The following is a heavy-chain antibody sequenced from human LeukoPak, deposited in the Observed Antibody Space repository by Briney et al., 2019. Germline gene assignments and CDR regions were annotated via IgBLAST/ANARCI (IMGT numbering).Heavy chain of an antibody. Sequence: SETLSLTCTGSGGSISSGSYYWSWIRQPAGKGLEWIGRIYTSGSTNYNPSLKSRVTISVDTSKNQFSLKLSSVTAADTAVYYCARARSYYYGSGSIDYWGQGTLVTVSS. V-gene: IGHV4-61*02. CDR2: IYTSGST. CDR1: GGSISSGSYY. J-gene: IGHJ4*02. CDR3: ARARSYYYGSGSIDY. D-gene: IGHD3-10*01.